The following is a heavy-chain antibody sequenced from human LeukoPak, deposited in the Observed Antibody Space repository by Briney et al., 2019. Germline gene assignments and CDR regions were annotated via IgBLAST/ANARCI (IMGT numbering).Heavy chain of an antibody. CDR3: ARGDGAAPHF. V-gene: IGHV1-18*01. D-gene: IGHD6-13*01. Sequence: GASVKVSCNASGYAFSSYGVSLLRQVPGQGLEWMGWINAYNGYTYYSMELQGRVTMTTDTSTATAYLELKNLRSHDTAVYYCARGDGAAPHFWGQGTLVTVS. CDR2: INAYNGYT. J-gene: IGHJ4*02. CDR1: GYAFSSYG.